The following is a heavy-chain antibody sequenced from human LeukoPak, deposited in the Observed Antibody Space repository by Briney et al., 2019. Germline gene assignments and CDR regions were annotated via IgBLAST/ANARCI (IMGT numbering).Heavy chain of an antibody. D-gene: IGHD1-26*01. CDR3: AKNGQSGFSFDP. Sequence: SETLSLTCAVYGGSFSGYYWSWIRQPPGKGLEWIGESNHSGGTKYNPSLKSRVTISADSSKNQFSLKLSSVTAADTAVYHCAKNGQSGFSFDPWGQGTLVTVSS. V-gene: IGHV4-34*01. CDR1: GGSFSGYY. J-gene: IGHJ5*02. CDR2: SNHSGGT.